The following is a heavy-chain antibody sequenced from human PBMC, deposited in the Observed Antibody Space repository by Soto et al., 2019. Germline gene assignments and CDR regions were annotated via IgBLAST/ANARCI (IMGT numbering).Heavy chain of an antibody. CDR2: ITATGDRT. CDR1: GFRFSSYS. J-gene: IGHJ4*02. D-gene: IGHD6-19*01. CDR3: ARVPLYSSGWYEFDY. Sequence: GGSLRLSCADSGFRFSSYSMSWVRQTPGKGLEWVAAITATGDRTYYADSVTGRFTISRDNSKKTHYLQMTSLRAEDTAMYYCARVPLYSSGWYEFDYWGQGTLVTVSS. V-gene: IGHV3-23*01.